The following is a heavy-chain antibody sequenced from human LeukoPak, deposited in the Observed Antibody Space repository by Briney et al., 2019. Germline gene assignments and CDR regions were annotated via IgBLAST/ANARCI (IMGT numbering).Heavy chain of an antibody. CDR3: AKVRWHRAAAGGAFDI. V-gene: IGHV3-23*01. Sequence: GGSLRLSCAASGFTFSSYAMSWVRQAPGKGLEWVSAISGSGGSTYYADSVKGRFTISRDNSKNTLYLQMNSLRAEDTAVYYCAKVRWHRAAAGGAFDIWGQGTMVTVSS. CDR2: ISGSGGST. D-gene: IGHD6-13*01. CDR1: GFTFSSYA. J-gene: IGHJ3*02.